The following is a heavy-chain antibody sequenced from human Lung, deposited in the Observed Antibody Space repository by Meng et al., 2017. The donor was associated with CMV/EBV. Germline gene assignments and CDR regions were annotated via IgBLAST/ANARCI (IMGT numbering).Heavy chain of an antibody. CDR2: IPHRGSS. CDR1: GDSITNHNW. V-gene: IGHV4-4*02. CDR3: LRRSGGSV. Sequence: QVQLQESGPALVKPSATLSLTCAVSGDSITNHNWWAWVRQPPGKGLEWIGEIPHRGSSAYNPSLKSRVSMSIDKSKNQFSLKLTSVTAADTAVYHCLRRSGGSVWGQGTLVTVSS. D-gene: IGHD3-10*01. J-gene: IGHJ1*01.